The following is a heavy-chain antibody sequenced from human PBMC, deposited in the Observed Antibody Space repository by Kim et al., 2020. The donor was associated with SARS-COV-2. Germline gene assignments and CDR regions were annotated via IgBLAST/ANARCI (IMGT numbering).Heavy chain of an antibody. J-gene: IGHJ6*02. CDR2: INPSGGST. D-gene: IGHD3-10*01. Sequence: ASVKVSCKASGYTFTSYYMHWVRQAPGQGLEWMGIINPSGGSTSYAQMFQGRVTMTRDTSTSTVYMELSSLRSEDTAVYYCARSPMVRGVIGYYYYGMDVWGQGTTVTVSS. CDR3: ARSPMVRGVIGYYYYGMDV. V-gene: IGHV1-46*01. CDR1: GYTFTSYY.